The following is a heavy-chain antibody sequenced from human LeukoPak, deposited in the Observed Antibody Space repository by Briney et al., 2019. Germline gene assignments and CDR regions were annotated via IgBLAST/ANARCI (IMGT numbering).Heavy chain of an antibody. Sequence: PGGSLRLSCAASGFTFSSYAMSWVRQAPGKGLEWVSAISGSGGSTCYADSVKGRFTISRDNSKNTLYLQMNSLRAEYTAVYYCAKTNSGVLAFDIWGQGTMVTVSS. CDR2: ISGSGGST. CDR3: AKTNSGVLAFDI. V-gene: IGHV3-23*01. D-gene: IGHD2-8*02. CDR1: GFTFSSYA. J-gene: IGHJ3*02.